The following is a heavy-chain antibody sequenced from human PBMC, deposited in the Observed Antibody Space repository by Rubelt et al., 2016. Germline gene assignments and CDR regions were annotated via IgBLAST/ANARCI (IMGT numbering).Heavy chain of an antibody. CDR3: ARGVGDYGDYN. CDR1: GGSISSYY. V-gene: IGHV4-59*12. J-gene: IGHJ4*02. Sequence: QVQLQESGPGLVKPSETLSLTCTVSGGSISSYYWSWIRQPPGKGLEWIGYIYYSGSTNYNPSLKSRVTISVDTSKNQFSLKLSSVTAADTAVYYCARGVGDYGDYNWGQGTLVTVSS. CDR2: IYYSGST. D-gene: IGHD4-17*01.